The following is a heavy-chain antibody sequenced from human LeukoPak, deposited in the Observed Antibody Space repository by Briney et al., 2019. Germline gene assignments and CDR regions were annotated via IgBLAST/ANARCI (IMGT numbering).Heavy chain of an antibody. CDR3: ARDLVVVPAAPFDY. J-gene: IGHJ4*02. CDR2: ISSSSSTI. V-gene: IGHV3-48*03. CDR1: GFTFSSYE. D-gene: IGHD2-2*01. Sequence: PGGSPRLSCAASGFTFSSYEMNWVRQAPGKGLEWVSYISSSSSTIYYADSVKGRFTISRDNAKHSLYLQMNSLRAEDTAVYYCARDLVVVPAAPFDYWGQGTLVTVPS.